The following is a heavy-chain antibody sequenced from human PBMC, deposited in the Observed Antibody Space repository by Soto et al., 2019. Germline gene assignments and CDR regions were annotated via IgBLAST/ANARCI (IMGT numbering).Heavy chain of an antibody. D-gene: IGHD2-2*01. CDR1: GGTFSSYT. V-gene: IGHV1-69*02. CDR3: AGICENYYIDV. Sequence: QVQLVQSGAEVKKPGSSVKVSCKASGGTFSSYTLSWMRQAPGQGLEWMGGFIPILGITNYAQKFQGRVTITADKSTSTAHIELSSLRSEDTPVYYCAGICENYYIDVWGQGTPVTVSS. J-gene: IGHJ6*03. CDR2: FIPILGIT.